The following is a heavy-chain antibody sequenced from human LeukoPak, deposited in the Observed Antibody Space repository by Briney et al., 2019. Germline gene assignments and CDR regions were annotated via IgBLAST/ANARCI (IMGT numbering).Heavy chain of an antibody. Sequence: PSETLSLTCTVSGGSISSYYWSWIRQPPGKGLEWIGYIYYSGSTNYNPSLKSRVTISVDTSKSQFSLKLSSVTAADTAVYYCARADSSGWYAEPYDAFDIWGQGTMVTVSS. V-gene: IGHV4-59*01. J-gene: IGHJ3*02. CDR3: ARADSSGWYAEPYDAFDI. CDR2: IYYSGST. CDR1: GGSISSYY. D-gene: IGHD6-19*01.